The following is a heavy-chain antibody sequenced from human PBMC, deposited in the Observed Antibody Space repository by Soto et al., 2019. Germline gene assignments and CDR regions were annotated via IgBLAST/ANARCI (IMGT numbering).Heavy chain of an antibody. J-gene: IGHJ4*02. CDR1: GFTFSSYA. CDR2: ISGSGGST. D-gene: IGHD5-12*01. CDR3: AKDVGLIGERWLRSSSDTDDLDY. V-gene: IGHV3-23*01. Sequence: GGSLRLSCAASGFTFSSYAMSWVRQAPGKGLEWVSAISGSGGSTYYADSVKGRFTISRDNSKNTLYLQMNSLRAEDTAVYYCAKDVGLIGERWLRSSSDTDDLDYWGQGTLVTVSS.